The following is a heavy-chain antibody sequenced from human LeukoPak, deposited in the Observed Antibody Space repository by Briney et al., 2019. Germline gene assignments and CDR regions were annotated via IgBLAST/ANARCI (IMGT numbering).Heavy chain of an antibody. CDR1: GFTFSSYG. Sequence: PGRSLRLSCAASGFTFSSYGMHWVRQAPGKGLEWVAVISYDGSNKYYADSVKGRFTISRDNSKNTLYLQMNSLRAEDTAVYYCAKDGRIVATIWYYYMDVWGKGTTVTVSS. CDR2: ISYDGSNK. CDR3: AKDGRIVATIWYYYMDV. D-gene: IGHD5-12*01. V-gene: IGHV3-30*18. J-gene: IGHJ6*03.